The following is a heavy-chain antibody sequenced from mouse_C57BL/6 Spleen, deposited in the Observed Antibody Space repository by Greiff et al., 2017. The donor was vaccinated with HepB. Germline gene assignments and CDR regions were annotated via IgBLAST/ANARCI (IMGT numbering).Heavy chain of an antibody. CDR3: ARAFYGNVDY. CDR1: GFTFSSYA. D-gene: IGHD2-10*01. Sequence: DVKLVESGGGLVKPGGSLKLSCAASGFTFSSYAMSWVRQTPEKRLEWVATISDGGSYTYYPDNVKGRFTISRDNAKNNLYLQMSHLKSEDTAMYYCARAFYGNVDYWGQGTTLTVSS. CDR2: ISDGGSYT. V-gene: IGHV5-4*03. J-gene: IGHJ2*01.